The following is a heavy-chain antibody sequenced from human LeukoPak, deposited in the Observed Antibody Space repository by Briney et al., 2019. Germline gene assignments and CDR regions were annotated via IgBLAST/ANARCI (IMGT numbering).Heavy chain of an antibody. V-gene: IGHV6-1*01. CDR3: ARDRYSIMRGGVYYYYGMDV. D-gene: IGHD4-11*01. CDR2: TYYRSKWYN. CDR1: GDSVSSNSAA. J-gene: IGHJ6*02. Sequence: SQTLSLTCAISGDSVSSNSAAWNWIRQSPSRGLEWLGRTYYRSKWYNDYAVSVKSRITINPDTSKNQFSLQLNSVTPEDTAVYYCARDRYSIMRGGVYYYYGMDVWGQGTTVIVSS.